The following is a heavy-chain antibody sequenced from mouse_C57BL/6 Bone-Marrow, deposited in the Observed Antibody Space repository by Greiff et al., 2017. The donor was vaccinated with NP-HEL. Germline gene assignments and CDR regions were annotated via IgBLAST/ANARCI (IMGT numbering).Heavy chain of an antibody. CDR3: ARFGYYPYWYFDV. J-gene: IGHJ1*03. D-gene: IGHD2-3*01. CDR1: GYTFTDYY. Sequence: EVQLQQSGPELVKPGASVKISCKASGYTFTDYYMNWVKQSHGKSLEWIGDINPNNGGTSYNQKFKGKATLTVDKSSSTAYMELRSLTSEDSAVYYCARFGYYPYWYFDVWGTGTTVTVSS. CDR2: INPNNGGT. V-gene: IGHV1-26*01.